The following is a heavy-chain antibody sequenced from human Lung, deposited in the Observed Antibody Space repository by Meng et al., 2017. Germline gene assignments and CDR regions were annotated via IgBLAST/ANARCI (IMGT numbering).Heavy chain of an antibody. CDR2: INHSGRT. J-gene: IGHJ4*02. CDR3: ARGPTTMAHDFDY. V-gene: IGHV4-34*01. Sequence: WCEGLLRPWWHLSLTCVVAGGAFSAYCWSWIRQPPGKGLEWIGEINHSGRTTYNPSLESRATISVDTSQNNLSLKLSSVTAADSAVYYCARGPTTMAHDFDYWGQGTLVTVSS. CDR1: GGAFSAYC. D-gene: IGHD4-11*01.